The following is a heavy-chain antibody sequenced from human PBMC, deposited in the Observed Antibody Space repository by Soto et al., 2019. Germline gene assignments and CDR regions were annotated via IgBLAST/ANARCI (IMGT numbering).Heavy chain of an antibody. CDR3: VKDSLGGMTPVFMPGPD. D-gene: IGHD2-2*01. Sequence: VQLVESGGGVVHPGRSLRLSCAASGLTFSTYGFHWVRQAPGKGLEWVEVISNDVRNIHYAESVKGRFTISRDNSKNTLYLQMNSLRPNDTAVYYCVKDSLGGMTPVFMPGPDWGQGTLVTVSS. CDR2: ISNDVRNI. V-gene: IGHV3-30*18. CDR1: GLTFSTYG. J-gene: IGHJ4*02.